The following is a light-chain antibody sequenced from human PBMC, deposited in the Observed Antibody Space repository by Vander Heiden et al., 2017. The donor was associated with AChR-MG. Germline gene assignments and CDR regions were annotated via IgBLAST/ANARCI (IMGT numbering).Light chain of an antibody. J-gene: IGLJ3*02. CDR1: SPNTANNT. V-gene: IGLV1-36*01. CDR3: AAWDGSLNGPV. Sequence: QSVLTQSPSVSEAPMQRVTISCSGSSPNTANNTGKWYQLLPGTAPTLLIYDDDLQPAWVSGRCSGSKSGTAASLAISGVQSEDEADYYCAAWDGSLNGPVFGGGTKLTVL. CDR2: DDD.